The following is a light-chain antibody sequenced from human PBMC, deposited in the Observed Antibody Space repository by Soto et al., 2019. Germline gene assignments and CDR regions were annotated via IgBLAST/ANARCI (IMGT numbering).Light chain of an antibody. CDR3: QQSYSTPRT. V-gene: IGKV1-39*01. CDR1: QSIAGF. Sequence: DVQMTQSPSSLSASVGDRVIINCRASQSIAGFLNWYQQQPGKAPKLLIFAASSLQSGVPSRFGGGGSGTDFTLTISSLQPEDFATYCCQQSYSTPRTFGQGTKVDIK. J-gene: IGKJ1*01. CDR2: AAS.